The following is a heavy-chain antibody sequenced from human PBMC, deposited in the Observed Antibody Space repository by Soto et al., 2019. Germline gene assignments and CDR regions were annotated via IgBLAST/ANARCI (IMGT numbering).Heavy chain of an antibody. CDR1: GFTFSSYW. Sequence: GGSLRLSCAASGFTFSSYWMSWVRQAPGKGLEWVANIKQDGSEKYYVDSVKGRFTISRDNAKNSLYLQMNSLRAEDTAVYYCARDRKTVTSYYFDYWGQGTLVTVSS. V-gene: IGHV3-7*01. J-gene: IGHJ4*02. CDR3: ARDRKTVTSYYFDY. CDR2: IKQDGSEK. D-gene: IGHD4-17*01.